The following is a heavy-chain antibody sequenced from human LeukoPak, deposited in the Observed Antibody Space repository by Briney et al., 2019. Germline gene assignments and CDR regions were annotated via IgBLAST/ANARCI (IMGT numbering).Heavy chain of an antibody. J-gene: IGHJ5*02. D-gene: IGHD3-3*01. V-gene: IGHV4-38-2*02. Sequence: SETLSLTCTVSVYVVSRGYYWDWIRQPPGKGLEWIASIYHSGTTYYNPSLKSRVTISVDTSKNQFSLKLSSVTAADTAVYYCARGSAVFGVVTHLSWFDPWGQGALVTVSS. CDR3: ARGSAVFGVVTHLSWFDP. CDR2: IYHSGTT. CDR1: VYVVSRGYY.